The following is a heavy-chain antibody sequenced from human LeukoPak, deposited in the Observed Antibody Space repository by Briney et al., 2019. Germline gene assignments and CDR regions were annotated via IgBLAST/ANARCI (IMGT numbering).Heavy chain of an antibody. CDR1: GFTFSSYG. Sequence: PGGSLRLSCAASGFTFSSYGMHWVRQAPGKGLEWVAVIRYDGSNKYYADSVKGRFTISRDNSKNTLYLQMNSLRAEDTAVYYCARSDVADTAMVNFDYWGQGTLVTVSS. V-gene: IGHV3-33*01. D-gene: IGHD5-18*01. CDR3: ARSDVADTAMVNFDY. CDR2: IRYDGSNK. J-gene: IGHJ4*02.